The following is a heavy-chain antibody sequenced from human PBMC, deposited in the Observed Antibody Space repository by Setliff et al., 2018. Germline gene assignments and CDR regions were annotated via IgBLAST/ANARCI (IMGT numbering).Heavy chain of an antibody. Sequence: ASVKVSCKASGYTFTSYDINWVRQATGQGLEWRGWMNPNSGNTGYAQKFQGRVTMTRNTSISTAYMELSSLRSEDTAVYYCARDPRIAAAGGFDPWGQGTLVTVSS. CDR3: ARDPRIAAAGGFDP. D-gene: IGHD6-13*01. V-gene: IGHV1-8*02. CDR1: GYTFTSYD. CDR2: MNPNSGNT. J-gene: IGHJ5*02.